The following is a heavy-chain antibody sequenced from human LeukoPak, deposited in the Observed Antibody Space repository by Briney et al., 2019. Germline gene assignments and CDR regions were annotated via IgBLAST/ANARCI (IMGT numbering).Heavy chain of an antibody. CDR2: ISYDGSNK. CDR1: GFTFSSYA. V-gene: IGHV3-30-3*01. CDR3: ARGGGTRYSSSWNWFDP. Sequence: PGGSLRLSCAASGFTFSSYAMHWVRQAPGKGLEWVAVISYDGSNKYYADSVKGRFTISRDNSKNTLYLQMNSLRAEDTAVYYCARGGGTRYSSSWNWFDPWGQGTLVTVSS. D-gene: IGHD6-13*01. J-gene: IGHJ5*02.